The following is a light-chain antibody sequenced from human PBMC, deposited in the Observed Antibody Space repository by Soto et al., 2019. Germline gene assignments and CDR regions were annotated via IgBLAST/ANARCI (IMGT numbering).Light chain of an antibody. V-gene: IGLV2-11*01. CDR3: CSYAGSYV. Sequence: QSVLTQPRSVSGSPGQSVTISCTGTSSDVGGYNYVSWYQQHPGKAPKLMIYDVSKRPSGVPDRFSGSKSGNTASLTISGLQAEDDADYYCCSYAGSYVFGTGTKLTFL. CDR2: DVS. CDR1: SSDVGGYNY. J-gene: IGLJ1*01.